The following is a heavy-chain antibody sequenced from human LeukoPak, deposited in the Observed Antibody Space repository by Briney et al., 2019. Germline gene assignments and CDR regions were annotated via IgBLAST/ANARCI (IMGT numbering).Heavy chain of an antibody. CDR3: AHYSSSWYGDYFDY. J-gene: IGHJ4*02. V-gene: IGHV3-74*01. CDR2: INSDGSST. D-gene: IGHD6-13*01. CDR1: GGSFSGYY. Sequence: QPSETLSLTCAVYGGSFSGYYWSWIRQAPGKGLVWVSRINSDGSSTSYADSVKGRFTISRDKAKNTLYLQMNSLRAEDTAVYYCAHYSSSWYGDYFDYWGQGTLVTVSS.